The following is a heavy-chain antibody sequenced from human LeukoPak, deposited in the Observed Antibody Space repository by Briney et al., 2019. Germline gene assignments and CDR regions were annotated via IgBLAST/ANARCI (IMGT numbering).Heavy chain of an antibody. V-gene: IGHV4-59*01. D-gene: IGHD5-12*01. CDR1: GGSISSYF. CDR3: ARRDVRWPRLGPPYFQH. J-gene: IGHJ1*01. Sequence: SETLSLTCTVSGGSISSYFWSWIRQPPGKGLEWIGYISHSGSTNYNPSLKSRVTISVDTSKNQFSLKLSSVTAADTAVYYCARRDVRWPRLGPPYFQHWGQGTLVTVSS. CDR2: ISHSGST.